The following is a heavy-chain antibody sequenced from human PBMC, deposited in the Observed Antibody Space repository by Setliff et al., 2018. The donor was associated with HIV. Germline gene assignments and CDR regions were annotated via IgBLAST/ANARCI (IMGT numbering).Heavy chain of an antibody. J-gene: IGHJ5*02. D-gene: IGHD1-26*01. CDR3: ARGTVGAGASFP. CDR2: ISHSGNT. V-gene: IGHV4-59*11. Sequence: TSETLSLTCTVSGDSINTHYWSWIRQPPGKGLEWIGCISHSGNTNFNPSLNSRVTISLDTSKNQFSLRLTSLTAADTAIYYCARGTVGAGASFPWGRGILVTVSS. CDR1: GDSINTHY.